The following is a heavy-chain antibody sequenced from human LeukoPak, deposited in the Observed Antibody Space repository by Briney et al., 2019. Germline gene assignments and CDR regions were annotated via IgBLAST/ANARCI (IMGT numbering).Heavy chain of an antibody. Sequence: PGRSLRLSCAASGFTFTSYAMHWVRQAPGKGLEWVSYISSSGSTIYYADSVKGRFTISRDNAKNSLYLQMNSLRAEDTAVYYCARDFEEVRYYYGMDVWGQGTTVTVSS. CDR1: GFTFTSYA. CDR2: ISSSGSTI. CDR3: ARDFEEVRYYYGMDV. V-gene: IGHV3-48*03. J-gene: IGHJ6*02.